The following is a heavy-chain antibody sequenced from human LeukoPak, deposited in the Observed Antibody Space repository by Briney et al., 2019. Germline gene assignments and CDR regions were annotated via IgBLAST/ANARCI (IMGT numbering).Heavy chain of an antibody. J-gene: IGHJ5*02. Sequence: SPSETLSLTCTVSGGSISSYYWSWIRQPPGKGLEWIGYVYDSGSTNYNPSLKSRVTISVDTSKNQFSLKLSSVTAADTAVYYCARGGEAYSSSWYVRTANWFDPWGQGTLVTVSS. CDR3: ARGGEAYSSSWYVRTANWFDP. D-gene: IGHD6-13*01. CDR1: GGSISSYY. CDR2: VYDSGST. V-gene: IGHV4-59*01.